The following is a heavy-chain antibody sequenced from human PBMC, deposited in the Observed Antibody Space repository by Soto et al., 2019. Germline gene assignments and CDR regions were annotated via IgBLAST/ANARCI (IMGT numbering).Heavy chain of an antibody. CDR1: GFTFSDAW. V-gene: IGHV3-15*01. J-gene: IGHJ6*01. Sequence: EVQLVESGGGMVMPGGSLRLSCAASGFTFSDAWMTWIRQAPGKGLQCVGRIKRKIDGETTDYAAPVKGRFTISSDDSRATLDLQMNILKVEDTAMYYFVTERGGGMDVWAQATTLSVSS. CDR2: IKRKIDGETT. CDR3: VTERGGGMDV. D-gene: IGHD3-10*01.